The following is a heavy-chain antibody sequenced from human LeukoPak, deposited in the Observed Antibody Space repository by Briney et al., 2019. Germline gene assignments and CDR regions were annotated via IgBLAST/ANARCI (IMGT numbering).Heavy chain of an antibody. D-gene: IGHD3-16*02. CDR1: GFIFSSHA. CDR2: ISGTGGAT. CDR3: ATDFTFGGVIAIFDY. V-gene: IGHV3-23*01. Sequence: GGSLRLSCAASGFIFSSHAMSWVRQAPGKGLEWVSAISGTGGATYYADSVKGRFTISRDNSKNTLYLQMNSLRAEDKALYYCATDFTFGGVIAIFDYWGQGTLVTVSS. J-gene: IGHJ4*02.